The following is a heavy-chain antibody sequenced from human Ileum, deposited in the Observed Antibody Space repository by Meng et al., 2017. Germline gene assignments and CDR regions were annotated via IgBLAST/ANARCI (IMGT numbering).Heavy chain of an antibody. CDR1: GDSFVRNA. CDR2: ISADGGST. V-gene: IGHV3-23*01. J-gene: IGHJ4*02. Sequence: VGSLRLSCAASGDSFVRNAVTWVRQAPGKGLEWVSTISADGGSTFYADAVKGWFTISRDNSKSMLYLQMNSLRGEDTAVYYCARDGGWVLSGYYRAYWGQGTLVTVSS. D-gene: IGHD3-3*01. CDR3: ARDGGWVLSGYYRAY.